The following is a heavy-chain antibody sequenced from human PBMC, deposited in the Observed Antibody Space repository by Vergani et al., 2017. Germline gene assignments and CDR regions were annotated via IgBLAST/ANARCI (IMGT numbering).Heavy chain of an antibody. CDR3: ARSFSGAQIWSGYGPFDY. CDR1: GFTFSSYA. V-gene: IGHV3-23*01. D-gene: IGHD3-3*01. CDR2: ISGSGGST. Sequence: EVQLLESGGGLVQPGGSLRLSCAASGFTFSSYAMSWVRQAPGKGLEWVSAISGSGGSTYYAESVKGRFTSSRDNSKNTLYLQMNSLRAEDTAVYYCARSFSGAQIWSGYGPFDYWGQGTLVTVSS. J-gene: IGHJ4*02.